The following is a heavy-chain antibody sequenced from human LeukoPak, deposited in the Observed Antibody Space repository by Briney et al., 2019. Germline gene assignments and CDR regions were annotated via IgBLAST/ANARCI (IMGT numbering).Heavy chain of an antibody. V-gene: IGHV3-48*04. D-gene: IGHD2-8*01. CDR3: ARDVNGYFDY. Sequence: GGSLRLSCAASGFTFSSYSMNWVRQAPGKGLEWVSYISSSSSNIYYADSVKGRFTISRDNAKNSLYLQMNRLRAEDTAVYYCARDVNGYFDYWGQGTLVTVSS. CDR2: ISSSSSNI. CDR1: GFTFSSYS. J-gene: IGHJ4*02.